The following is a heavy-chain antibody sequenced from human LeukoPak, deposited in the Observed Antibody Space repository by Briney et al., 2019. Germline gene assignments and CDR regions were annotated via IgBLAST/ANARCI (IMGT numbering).Heavy chain of an antibody. CDR3: ARTAHYDSSVDY. CDR1: GGSISSGGYS. V-gene: IGHV4-31*03. D-gene: IGHD3-22*01. CDR2: IYYSGST. J-gene: IGHJ4*02. Sequence: PSETLSLTCTVSGGSISSGGYSWSWLRQHPGKGLEWIGYIYYSGSTYYNPSLKSRVTISVDTSKNQFSLKLSSVTAADTAVYYCARTAHYDSSVDYWGQGTLVTVSS.